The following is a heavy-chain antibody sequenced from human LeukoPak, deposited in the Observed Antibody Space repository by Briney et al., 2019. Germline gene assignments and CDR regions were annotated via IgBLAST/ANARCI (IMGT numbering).Heavy chain of an antibody. V-gene: IGHV3-23*01. CDR3: AKGYGGYSYGSHFDY. CDR2: ISGSGGST. CDR1: GFTFSSYA. D-gene: IGHD5-18*01. J-gene: IGHJ4*02. Sequence: GGSLRLSCAASGFTFSSYAMSWVRQAPGKGLEWVSAISGSGGSTYYADSVKGRFTISRDNSKNTLYLQMNSLRAEDTAVYYCAKGYGGYSYGSHFDYWGQGTLVTVSS.